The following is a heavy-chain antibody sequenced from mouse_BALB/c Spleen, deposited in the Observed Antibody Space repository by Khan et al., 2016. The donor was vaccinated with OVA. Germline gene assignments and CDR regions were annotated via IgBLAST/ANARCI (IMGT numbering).Heavy chain of an antibody. CDR1: GYTFTDYS. CDR2: INTETGEP. J-gene: IGHJ2*01. CDR3: ARDRYDYVDY. Sequence: QLVQSGPELKKPGEPVKISCKASGYTFTDYSMHWVKQAPGKGLKWMGWINTETGEPTYADDFKGRFAFSLETSASTAYLQINNLKNEDTATYFCARDRYDYVDYWGQGTTLTVSS. V-gene: IGHV9-2-1*01. D-gene: IGHD2-14*01.